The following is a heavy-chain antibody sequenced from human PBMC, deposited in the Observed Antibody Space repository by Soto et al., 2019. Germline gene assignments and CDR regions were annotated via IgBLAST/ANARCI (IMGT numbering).Heavy chain of an antibody. Sequence: SETLSLTCTVSGGSISDHYYMWIRQSPGKGLEYIGYIHNGGSTNYNPSLKSRVIISVDTSKNQFSLKLTSVTAADTAVYYCERSHIVPRLLMYPYDYWGQGTLVTVSS. CDR3: ERSHIVPRLLMYPYDY. V-gene: IGHV4-4*08. CDR2: IHNGGST. CDR1: GGSISDHY. J-gene: IGHJ4*02. D-gene: IGHD6-6*01.